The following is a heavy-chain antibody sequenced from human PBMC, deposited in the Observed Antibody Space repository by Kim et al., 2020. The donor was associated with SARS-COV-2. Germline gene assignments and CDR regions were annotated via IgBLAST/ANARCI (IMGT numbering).Heavy chain of an antibody. CDR3: ARSGGYYYGSGSYYNPRVVVDY. D-gene: IGHD3-10*01. CDR2: INHSGST. Sequence: SETLSLTCTVYGGSFSGYYWSWIRQPPGKGLEWIGEINHSGSTNYNPSLKSRVTISVDTSKNQFSLKLSSVTAADTAVYYCARSGGYYYGSGSYYNPRVVVDYWGQRTLVTVSS. J-gene: IGHJ4*02. CDR1: GGSFSGYY. V-gene: IGHV4-34*01.